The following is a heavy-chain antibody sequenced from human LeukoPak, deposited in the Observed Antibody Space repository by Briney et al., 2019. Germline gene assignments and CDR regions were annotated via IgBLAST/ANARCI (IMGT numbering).Heavy chain of an antibody. CDR3: ARKTGGVYCSGGSCAEYEYFQH. CDR1: GFTFSSYD. D-gene: IGHD2-15*01. J-gene: IGHJ1*01. CDR2: ISGSGGST. Sequence: GGSLRLSCAASGFTFSSYDMHWVRQAPGKGLEWVSAISGSGGSTYYADSVKGRFAISRDNSKNTLYLQMNSLRAEDTAVYYCARKTGGVYCSGGSCAEYEYFQHWGQGTLVTVSS. V-gene: IGHV3-23*01.